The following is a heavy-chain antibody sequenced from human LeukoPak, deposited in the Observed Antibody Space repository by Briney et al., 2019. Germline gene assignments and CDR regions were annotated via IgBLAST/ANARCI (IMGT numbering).Heavy chain of an antibody. CDR1: GGSISSSNW. V-gene: IGHV4-4*02. D-gene: IGHD3-22*01. J-gene: IGHJ4*02. Sequence: PSGTLSLTCAVSGGSISSSNWWSWVRQPPGKGLEWIGEIYHSGSTNHNPSLKSRVTISVDKSKNQFSLKLSSVTAADTAVYYCARVRTYYYDSSGYWGYFDYWGQGTLVTVSS. CDR3: ARVRTYYYDSSGYWGYFDY. CDR2: IYHSGST.